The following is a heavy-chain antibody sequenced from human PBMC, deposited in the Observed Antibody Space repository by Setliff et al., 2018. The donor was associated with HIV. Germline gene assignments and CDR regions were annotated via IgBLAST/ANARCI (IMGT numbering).Heavy chain of an antibody. CDR2: INHSGST. V-gene: IGHV4-34*10. CDR1: GGSFNGYY. CDR3: VRVPDY. J-gene: IGHJ4*02. Sequence: SETLSLTCAVYGGSFNGYYWSWIRQPPGKGLEWIGEINHSGSTNYNPSLKSRVTMSVDKSKNQFSLKVNSVTAADTAVYYCVRVPDYWGPGTLVTVSS.